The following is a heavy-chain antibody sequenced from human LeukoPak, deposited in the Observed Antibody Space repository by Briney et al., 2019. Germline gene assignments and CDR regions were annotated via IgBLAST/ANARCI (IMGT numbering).Heavy chain of an antibody. CDR3: ARGYRSSTSCQDYFDY. D-gene: IGHD2-2*01. CDR2: INPNSGGT. V-gene: IGHV1-2*02. CDR1: GYTFTGYY. J-gene: IGHJ4*02. Sequence: ASVKVSCKASGYTFTGYYMHWVRQAPGQGLEWMGWINPNSGGTNYAQKFQGRVTMTRDTSISTAYMELSRLRSDDTAVYYCARGYRSSTSCQDYFDYWGQGTLVTVSS.